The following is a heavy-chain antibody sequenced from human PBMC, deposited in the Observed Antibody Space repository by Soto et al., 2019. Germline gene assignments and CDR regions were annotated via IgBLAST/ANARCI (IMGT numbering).Heavy chain of an antibody. J-gene: IGHJ4*02. V-gene: IGHV3-33*01. CDR3: AREGQWDYGDYLGGFLDY. D-gene: IGHD4-17*01. CDR1: GFTFSSYG. Sequence: QVQLVESGGGVVQPGRSLRLSCAASGFTFSSYGMHWVRQAPGKGLEWVAVIWYDGSNKYYADSVKGRFTISRDNSKNTXXLQMNSLRAEDTAVYYCAREGQWDYGDYLGGFLDYWGQGTLVTVSS. CDR2: IWYDGSNK.